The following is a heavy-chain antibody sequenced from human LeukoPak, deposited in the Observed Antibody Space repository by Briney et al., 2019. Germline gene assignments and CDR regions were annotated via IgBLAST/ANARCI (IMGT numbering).Heavy chain of an antibody. CDR2: IYPADSDT. D-gene: IGHD2-15*01. CDR3: ARPKGYCSGGSCYPYFDY. Sequence: GESLKISCKGSGYKFSSYWLAWVRQMPGKGLEWMGIIYPADSDTRYSPSFQGQVTISADKSISTAYLQWSGLKASDTAMYYCARPKGYCSGGSCYPYFDYWGQGTLVTVSP. V-gene: IGHV5-51*01. CDR1: GYKFSSYW. J-gene: IGHJ4*02.